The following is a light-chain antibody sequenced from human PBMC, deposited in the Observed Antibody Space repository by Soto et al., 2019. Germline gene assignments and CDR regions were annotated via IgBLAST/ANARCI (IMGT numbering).Light chain of an antibody. V-gene: IGKV3-15*01. Sequence: EIVLTQSPATLSLSPGERATLSCRASQSVSSNLAWYQQKPGQAPRLLIYGASTRATGIPARFSGSGSGTEFTLTISSLQSEDFAVYYCQQYNNWPQKFGQGTKVDI. CDR3: QQYNNWPQK. CDR2: GAS. J-gene: IGKJ1*01. CDR1: QSVSSN.